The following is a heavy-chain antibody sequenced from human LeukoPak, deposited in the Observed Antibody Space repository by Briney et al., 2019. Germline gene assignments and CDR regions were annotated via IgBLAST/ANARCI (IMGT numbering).Heavy chain of an antibody. CDR2: TYYRSKWSN. CDR3: ARVRSGIFEY. Sequence: SQTLSLTCAISGDSASSNRVTWNWIRQSPSRGLEWLGRTYYRSKWSNDYAESVKSRIIINPDTSKNQFSLQLNSVTPEDTAVYYCARVRSGIFEYWGQGILVTVSP. CDR1: GDSASSNRVT. J-gene: IGHJ4*02. D-gene: IGHD3-10*01. V-gene: IGHV6-1*01.